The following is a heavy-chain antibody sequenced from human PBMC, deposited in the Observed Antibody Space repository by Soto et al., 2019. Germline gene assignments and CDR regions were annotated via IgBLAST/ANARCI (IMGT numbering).Heavy chain of an antibody. CDR1: GFTFSSYS. D-gene: IGHD3-10*01. V-gene: IGHV3-23*01. J-gene: IGHJ4*02. CDR2: FRSGGDDDTT. CDR3: AKKVNSGSGSQFFDY. Sequence: GGSLRLSCAASGFTFSSYSMSWVRQAPGKGPEWVSGFRSGGDDDTTYYADSVRGRFTISRDNSKNTLFLQMNSLRAEDTAIYYCAKKVNSGSGSQFFDYWGQGTLVTVSS.